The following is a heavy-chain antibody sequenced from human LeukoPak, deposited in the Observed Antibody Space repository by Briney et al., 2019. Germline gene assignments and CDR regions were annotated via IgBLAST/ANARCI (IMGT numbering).Heavy chain of an antibody. V-gene: IGHV3-30-3*01. J-gene: IGHJ4*02. CDR3: AREWFGELWTFDY. Sequence: GGSLRLSCAASGFTFSSYAMHWVRQALGKGLEWVAVISYDGSNKYYADSVKGRFTISRDNSKNTLYLQMNSLRAEDTAVYYCAREWFGELWTFDYWGQGTLVTVSS. CDR1: GFTFSSYA. D-gene: IGHD3-10*01. CDR2: ISYDGSNK.